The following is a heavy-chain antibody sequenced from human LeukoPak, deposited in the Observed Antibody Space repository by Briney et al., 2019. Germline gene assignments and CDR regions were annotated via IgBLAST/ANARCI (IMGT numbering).Heavy chain of an antibody. D-gene: IGHD2/OR15-2a*01. Sequence: PSETLSLTCTISGGSISSYYWSWIRQPPGKGLEWICYIYYSGPTSYNPSLKNRVTLLLDTSKNQFYLRLISVTAADTAIYYCARDGVRGHYLNWFDPWGQGTLVTVSS. CDR3: ARDGVRGHYLNWFDP. J-gene: IGHJ5*02. V-gene: IGHV4-59*01. CDR1: GGSISSYY. CDR2: IYYSGPT.